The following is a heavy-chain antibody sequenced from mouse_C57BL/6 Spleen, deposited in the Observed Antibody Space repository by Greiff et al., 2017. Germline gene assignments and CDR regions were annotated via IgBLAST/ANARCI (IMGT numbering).Heavy chain of an antibody. CDR3: VKRGAVGAEVDY. CDR2: IHPNSGST. D-gene: IGHD1-1*01. CDR1: GYTFTSYW. V-gene: IGHV1-64*01. J-gene: IGHJ2*01. Sequence: QVQLQQPGAELVKPGASVKLSCKASGYTFTSYWMHWVKQRPGQGLEWIGMIHPNSGSTNYNEKFKSKATLTVDKSSSTAYMQLSSLTSEDSAVYYCVKRGAVGAEVDYWGQGTTLTVSS.